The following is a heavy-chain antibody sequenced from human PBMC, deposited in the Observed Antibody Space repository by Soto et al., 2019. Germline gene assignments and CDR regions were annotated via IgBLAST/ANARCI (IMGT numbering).Heavy chain of an antibody. CDR1: GFTFSSYG. D-gene: IGHD1-26*01. V-gene: IGHV3-30*18. CDR3: AKSLVGATLSFDY. Sequence: GGSLRLSCAASGFTFSSYGMHWVRQAPGKGLEWVAVISYDGSNKYYADSVKGRFTISRDNSKNTLYLQMNSLRAEDTAVYYCAKSLVGATLSFDYWGQGTLVTVPS. CDR2: ISYDGSNK. J-gene: IGHJ4*02.